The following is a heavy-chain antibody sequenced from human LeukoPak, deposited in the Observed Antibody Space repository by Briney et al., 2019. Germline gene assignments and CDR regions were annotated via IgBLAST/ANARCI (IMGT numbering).Heavy chain of an antibody. CDR1: GFTFSSYG. J-gene: IGHJ4*02. D-gene: IGHD2-15*01. CDR3: AGGLLGCRGGSCYPTNY. Sequence: GGSLRLSRTASGFTFSSYGMHWVRQAPGKGLEWVALISDDGNNKKYVDSVKGRFTISRDNPKNTLSLQMDSLRPEDTAVYYCAGGLLGCRGGSCYPTNYWGQGTLVIVSS. V-gene: IGHV3-30*03. CDR2: ISDDGNNK.